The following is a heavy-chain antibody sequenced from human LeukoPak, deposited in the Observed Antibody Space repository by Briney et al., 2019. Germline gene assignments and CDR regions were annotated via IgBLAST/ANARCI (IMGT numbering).Heavy chain of an antibody. CDR1: GYTVTNYG. Sequence: ASVKVSCKPSGYTVTNYGISWVRQAPGLGLEWMGWISAYNGNTNYAQKVQGRVTMTTDTSTSTAYMELRSLRFDDTAVYYCARDQSVRLLQTSSTYFKHVFAIWGQGSMVTVSS. J-gene: IGHJ3*02. V-gene: IGHV1-18*01. CDR3: ARDQSVRLLQTSSTYFKHVFAI. D-gene: IGHD6-13*01. CDR2: ISAYNGNT.